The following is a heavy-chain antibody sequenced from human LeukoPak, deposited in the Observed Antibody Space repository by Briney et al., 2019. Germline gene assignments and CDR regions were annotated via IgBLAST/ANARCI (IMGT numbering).Heavy chain of an antibody. CDR1: GFTFGDYA. V-gene: IGHV3-49*04. CDR2: IRSTTYGGTT. D-gene: IGHD7-27*01. Sequence: GGSLRLSCATSGFTFGDYALTWVRQAPGQGLEGVGFIRSTTYGGTTEYAASVKGRFTISRDDSKTIAYLHMDGLKSEDTAIYYCARGGTGDLDYWGQGILVTVSS. CDR3: ARGGTGDLDY. J-gene: IGHJ4*02.